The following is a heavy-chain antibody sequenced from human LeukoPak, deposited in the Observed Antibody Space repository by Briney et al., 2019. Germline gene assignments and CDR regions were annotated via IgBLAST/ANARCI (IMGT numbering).Heavy chain of an antibody. V-gene: IGHV1-69*04. CDR2: IIPILGIA. Sequence: SVKVSCKASGGTFSSDTISWVRQAPGQGLEWMGRIIPILGIANYAQKFQGRVTITADKSTSTAYMELSSLRSEDTAVYYCAREKRTGTTLDNWFDPWGQGTLVTVSS. CDR1: GGTFSSDT. CDR3: AREKRTGTTLDNWFDP. J-gene: IGHJ5*02. D-gene: IGHD1-7*01.